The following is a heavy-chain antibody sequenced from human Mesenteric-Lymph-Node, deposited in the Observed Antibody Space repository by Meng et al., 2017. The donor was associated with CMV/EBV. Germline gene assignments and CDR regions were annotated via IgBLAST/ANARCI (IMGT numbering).Heavy chain of an antibody. CDR2: ISSYNGNT. CDR3: ARSITAGTEMDV. V-gene: IGHV1-18*01. D-gene: IGHD6-13*01. Sequence: VKVSCKSSGYTFSSYGISWVRQAPGQGLEWLGWISSYNGNTNNVQNLQGRLTMTTDTSTRTAYMELRNMRSDDTAVYYCARSITAGTEMDVWGQGTTVTVSS. CDR1: GYTFSSYG. J-gene: IGHJ6*02.